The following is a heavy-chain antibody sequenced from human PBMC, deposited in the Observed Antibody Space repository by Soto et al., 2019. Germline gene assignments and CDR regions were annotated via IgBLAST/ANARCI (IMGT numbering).Heavy chain of an antibody. V-gene: IGHV3-30-3*01. D-gene: IGHD2-21*02. J-gene: IGHJ2*01. Sequence: QVQLVESGGGVVQPGRSLRLSCAASGFTFSSYAMHWVRQAPGTGLEWVAVISYDGSNKYYADSVKGRLTISRDKSKTPLYLKMNSLTAEDTAVYYCAREGVGSSVTPRFDLWGRGFVVTVP. CDR2: ISYDGSNK. CDR3: AREGVGSSVTPRFDL. CDR1: GFTFSSYA.